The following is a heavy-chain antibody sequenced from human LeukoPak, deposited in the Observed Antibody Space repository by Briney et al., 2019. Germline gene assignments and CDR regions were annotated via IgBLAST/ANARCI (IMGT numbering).Heavy chain of an antibody. CDR2: IDPSDSYT. CDR3: ARSPPEAAALFDY. Sequence: GESLKISCQGSGYRFTSYWITWVRQLPGKGLEWMGRIDPSDSYTNYSPSFRGHVTISTDKSISTAYLQWTSLKASDTALYFCARSPPEAAALFDYWGEGTLVTASS. D-gene: IGHD6-13*01. J-gene: IGHJ4*02. V-gene: IGHV5-10-1*01. CDR1: GYRFTSYW.